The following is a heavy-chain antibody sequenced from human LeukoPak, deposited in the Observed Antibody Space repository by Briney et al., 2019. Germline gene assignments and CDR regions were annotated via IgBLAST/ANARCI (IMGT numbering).Heavy chain of an antibody. Sequence: ASVKVSCKASGYTFTGYYMHWVRQAPGQGLEWMGWINPNSGGTNYAQKFQGRVTMTRDTSISTAYMELSRLRSDDTAVYYCARAGFRMGVHPAPDYYYYMDVWGKGTTVTISS. CDR3: ARAGFRMGVHPAPDYYYYMDV. J-gene: IGHJ6*03. CDR2: INPNSGGT. CDR1: GYTFTGYY. V-gene: IGHV1-2*02. D-gene: IGHD3-10*01.